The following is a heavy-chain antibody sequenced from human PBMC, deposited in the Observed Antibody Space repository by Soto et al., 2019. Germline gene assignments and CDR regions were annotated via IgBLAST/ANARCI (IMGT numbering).Heavy chain of an antibody. Sequence: SETLSLTCTVSGGSISSGGYYWSWIRQHPGKGLEWIGYIYYSGSTYYNPSLKSRVTISVDTSKNQFSLKLSSVTAADTAVYYCARALYSGSYYPDAFDIWGQGTMVTVSS. CDR3: ARALYSGSYYPDAFDI. CDR2: IYYSGST. CDR1: GGSISSGGYY. D-gene: IGHD1-26*01. J-gene: IGHJ3*02. V-gene: IGHV4-31*03.